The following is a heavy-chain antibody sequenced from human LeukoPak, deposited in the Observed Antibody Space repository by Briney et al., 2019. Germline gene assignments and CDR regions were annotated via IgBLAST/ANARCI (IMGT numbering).Heavy chain of an antibody. J-gene: IGHJ6*02. D-gene: IGHD3-3*01. V-gene: IGHV1-69*04. CDR3: ARRFHYYYYGMDV. CDR1: GGTFSSYA. CDR2: IIPILGIA. Sequence: GSSVKVSCKASGGTFSSYAISWVRQAPGQGLEWLGRIIPILGIANYAQKFQGRVTITADKSTSAAYMELSSLRSEDTAVYYCARRFHYYYYGMDVWGQGTTVTVSS.